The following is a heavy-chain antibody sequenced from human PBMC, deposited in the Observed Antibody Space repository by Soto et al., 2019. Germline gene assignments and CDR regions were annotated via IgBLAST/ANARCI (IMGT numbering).Heavy chain of an antibody. Sequence: EVQLVESGGGLVQPGGSLRLSCAASGFTFSSYWMRWVRQAPGKGLVWVSRINIDGSSTNYADSVKGRFTISRDNAKNTLYLQMNSLRAEDTAVYYGARGGRGGFDYWGQGTLVTVSS. CDR3: ARGGRGGFDY. D-gene: IGHD3-16*01. V-gene: IGHV3-74*01. CDR2: INIDGSST. J-gene: IGHJ4*02. CDR1: GFTFSSYW.